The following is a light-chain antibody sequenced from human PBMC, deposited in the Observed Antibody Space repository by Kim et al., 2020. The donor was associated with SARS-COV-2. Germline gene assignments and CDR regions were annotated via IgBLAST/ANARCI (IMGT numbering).Light chain of an antibody. CDR3: QAWDSSTVV. CDR1: ELGDKY. Sequence: GSPGQTASITCSGEELGDKYTCWYQQKPGQSPVLVIYQDDKRPSGIPERFSGSNSGNAATLTISGTQAMDEADYYCQAWDSSTVVFGTGTKVTVL. V-gene: IGLV3-1*01. CDR2: QDD. J-gene: IGLJ1*01.